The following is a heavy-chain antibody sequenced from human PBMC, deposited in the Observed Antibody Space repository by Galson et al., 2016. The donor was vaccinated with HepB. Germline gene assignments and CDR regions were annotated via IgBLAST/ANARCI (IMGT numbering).Heavy chain of an antibody. V-gene: IGHV4-34*01. J-gene: IGHJ3*02. Sequence: SETLSLTCAVYGGSFSGYYWTWIRQPPGKGLEWIGEINYSGSSNYNPSLKSRVTISVDTSKNQFSLNLTSVTAADTAVYYCARGPERGAFDIWGQGKMVTVSS. CDR3: ARGPERGAFDI. D-gene: IGHD1-14*01. CDR1: GGSFSGYY. CDR2: INYSGSS.